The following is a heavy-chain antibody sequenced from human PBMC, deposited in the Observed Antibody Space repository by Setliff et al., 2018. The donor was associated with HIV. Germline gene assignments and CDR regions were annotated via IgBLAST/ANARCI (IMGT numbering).Heavy chain of an antibody. CDR3: ANSGHWELLQYFDS. V-gene: IGHV4-4*07. Sequence: SETLSLTCTVSGGSISSYCWSWIRQSAGKGLEWIGRICSSTTTNYNPSLKSRVTMSLDTAKNQFSLKLSSVTAADTAVFYCANSGHWELLQYFDSWGQGTLVTVSS. CDR1: GGSISSYC. D-gene: IGHD1-26*01. J-gene: IGHJ4*02. CDR2: ICSSTTT.